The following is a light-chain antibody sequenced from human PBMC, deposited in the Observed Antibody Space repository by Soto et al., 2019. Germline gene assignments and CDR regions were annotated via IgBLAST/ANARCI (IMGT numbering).Light chain of an antibody. J-gene: IGKJ4*01. Sequence: EIVMTQSPATLSVSPGERATLSCRASQSVSSKLAWYQQKPGQSPRLLIHGASTRATGIPARFGGSGSGTEFTLTISSLQSEDFAVYYCQQHNNWPLTFGGGTKVEI. CDR2: GAS. CDR3: QQHNNWPLT. V-gene: IGKV3-15*01. CDR1: QSVSSK.